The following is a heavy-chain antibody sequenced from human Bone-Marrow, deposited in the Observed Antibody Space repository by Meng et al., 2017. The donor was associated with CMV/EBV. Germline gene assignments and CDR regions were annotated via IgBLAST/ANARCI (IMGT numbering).Heavy chain of an antibody. CDR3: ARGRARMDY. Sequence: SETLSLTCAVYGGSFSGYYWSWIRQPPGKGLEWIGEINHSGSTNYNPALKSRVTISVDTSKNQFSLKLSSVTAADTAVYYCARGRARMDYWGQGTLVTVSS. D-gene: IGHD6-6*01. V-gene: IGHV4-34*01. J-gene: IGHJ4*02. CDR2: INHSGST. CDR1: GGSFSGYY.